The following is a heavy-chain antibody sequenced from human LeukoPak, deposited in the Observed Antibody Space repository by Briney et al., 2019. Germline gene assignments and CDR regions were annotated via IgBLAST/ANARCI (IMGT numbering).Heavy chain of an antibody. CDR2: ISGSGGST. Sequence: GGSLRLSCAASGFTFSSYAMSWVRQAPGKGLEWVSAISGSGGSTYYADSVKGRFTISRDNSKNTLYLQMNSLRAEDTAVYYCAKERYTGPGGGNWFDPWGQGTLVTVSS. CDR1: GFTFSSYA. D-gene: IGHD1-14*01. J-gene: IGHJ5*02. CDR3: AKERYTGPGGGNWFDP. V-gene: IGHV3-23*01.